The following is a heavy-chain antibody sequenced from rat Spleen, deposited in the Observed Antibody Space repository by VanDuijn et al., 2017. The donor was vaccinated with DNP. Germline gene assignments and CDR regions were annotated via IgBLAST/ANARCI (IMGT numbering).Heavy chain of an antibody. D-gene: IGHD1-1*01. V-gene: IGHV4-2*01. CDR1: GFNFNDYW. CDR2: INANSRTI. Sequence: EVKLVESGGGLVQPGRSLKLSCAASGFNFNDYWMGWVRQAPGKGLEWIGEINANSRTIKFSPSLKDKFTISRDNAQNTLYLQMSKLGSEDTAIYYCVREDKGVNAWGQGTSVIVSS. J-gene: IGHJ4*01. CDR3: VREDKGVNA.